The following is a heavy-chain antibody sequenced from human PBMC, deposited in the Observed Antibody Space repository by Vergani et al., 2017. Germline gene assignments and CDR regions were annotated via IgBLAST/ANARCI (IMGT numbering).Heavy chain of an antibody. CDR1: GGSISSYY. J-gene: IGHJ4*02. V-gene: IGHV4-59*01. Sequence: QVQLQESGPGLVKPSETLSLTCTVSGGSISSYYWSWIRQPPGKGLEWIGYIYYSGSTNYNPSLKSRVTISVDTSKNQFSLKLSSVTAAETAVYYCARTMRRLFDYGGQGTLVTVSS. CDR3: ARTMRRLFDY. CDR2: IYYSGST.